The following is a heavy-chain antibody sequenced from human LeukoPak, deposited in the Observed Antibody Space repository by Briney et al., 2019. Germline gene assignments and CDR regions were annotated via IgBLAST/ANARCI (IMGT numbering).Heavy chain of an antibody. V-gene: IGHV3-23*01. CDR1: GFTFSSYA. Sequence: GGSLRLSCAASGFTFSSYAMSWVRQAPGKGLEWVSAISGSGGSTYYADSVKGRFTISRDNSKNTLYLQMNSLRAEDTAVYYCAKAPEQQLVQAWFDPWGQGTLVTVSS. D-gene: IGHD6-13*01. CDR2: ISGSGGST. J-gene: IGHJ5*02. CDR3: AKAPEQQLVQAWFDP.